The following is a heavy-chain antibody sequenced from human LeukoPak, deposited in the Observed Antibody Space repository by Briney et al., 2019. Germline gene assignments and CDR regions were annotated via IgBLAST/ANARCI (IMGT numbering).Heavy chain of an antibody. D-gene: IGHD3-22*01. CDR2: IYYSGST. CDR3: ARGQWLPVFDF. Sequence: SETLSLTCTVSGGSMRSNYWSLTRQPPGKGLEWIGNIYYSGSTNYNPSLKSRVTISIDPSKNQFSLKLSSVTAADTAVYYCARGQWLPVFDFWGQGTLVTVSS. CDR1: GGSMRSNY. J-gene: IGHJ4*02. V-gene: IGHV4-59*01.